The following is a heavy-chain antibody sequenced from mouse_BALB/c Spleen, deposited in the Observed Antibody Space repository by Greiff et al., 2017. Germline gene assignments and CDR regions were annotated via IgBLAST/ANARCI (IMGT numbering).Heavy chain of an antibody. CDR3: ARDGSTMITRYYAMDY. J-gene: IGHJ4*01. D-gene: IGHD2-4*01. CDR2: IWGDGST. CDR1: GFSLTGYG. V-gene: IGHV2-6-7*01. Sequence: QVQLKESGPGLVAPSQSLSITCTVSGFSLTGYGVNWVRQPPGKGLEWLGMIWGDGSTDYNSALKSRLSISKDNSKSQVFLKMNSLQTDDTARYYCARDGSTMITRYYAMDYWGQGTSVTVSS.